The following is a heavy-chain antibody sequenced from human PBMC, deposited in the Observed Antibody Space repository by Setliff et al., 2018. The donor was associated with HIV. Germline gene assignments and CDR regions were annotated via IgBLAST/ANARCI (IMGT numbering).Heavy chain of an antibody. CDR1: GGSVSSVNYY. CDR3: ARAGMGALRSLFDY. V-gene: IGHV4-39*07. D-gene: IGHD1-26*01. J-gene: IGHJ4*02. CDR2: IYHSGST. Sequence: LSLTCSVSGGSVSSVNYYWSWIRQPPGKGLEWIGSIYHSGSTYYNPSLKSRVIISVDTSKNQLSLKLNSVTAADTAIYYCARAGMGALRSLFDYWGQGTLVTVSS.